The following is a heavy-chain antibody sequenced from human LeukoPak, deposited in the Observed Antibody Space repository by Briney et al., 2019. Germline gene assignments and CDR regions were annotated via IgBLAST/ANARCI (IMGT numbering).Heavy chain of an antibody. D-gene: IGHD6-19*01. CDR3: ARAGSGDWYGAVDYYYMDV. J-gene: IGHJ6*03. CDR1: GFTFSSYG. V-gene: IGHV3-48*04. Sequence: GGSLRLSCAASGFTFSSYGMNWVRQAPGKGLEWVSYISSSSSTIYYADSVKGRFTISRDNAKNSLYLQMSSLRAEDTAVYYCARAGSGDWYGAVDYYYMDVWGKGTTVTISS. CDR2: ISSSSSTI.